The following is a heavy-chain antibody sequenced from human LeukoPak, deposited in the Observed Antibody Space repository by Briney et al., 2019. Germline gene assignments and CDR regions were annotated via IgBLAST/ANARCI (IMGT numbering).Heavy chain of an antibody. Sequence: GGSLRLSCAASGFTSSSYSMNWVRQAPGKGLEWVSSISSSDSYIYYADSVKGRFTISRDNSKNTLYLQMNSLRAEDTAVYYCARGRGYSYGLYYFDYWGQGTLVTVSS. CDR1: GFTSSSYS. V-gene: IGHV3-21*04. J-gene: IGHJ4*02. CDR2: ISSSDSYI. CDR3: ARGRGYSYGLYYFDY. D-gene: IGHD5-18*01.